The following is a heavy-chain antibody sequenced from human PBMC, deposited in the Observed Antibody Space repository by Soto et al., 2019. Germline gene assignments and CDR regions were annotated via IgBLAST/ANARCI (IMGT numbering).Heavy chain of an antibody. D-gene: IGHD5-12*01. V-gene: IGHV3-74*01. CDR2: INSDGSST. CDR1: GFTFSSYW. Sequence: GGSLRLSCAASGFTFSSYWMHWVRQAPGKGLVWVSRINSDGSSTSYADSVKGRFTISRDNAKNTLYLQMNSLRAEDTAVYYCARARVGTTPYYYYGMDGWGQGTTVTVSS. J-gene: IGHJ6*02. CDR3: ARARVGTTPYYYYGMDG.